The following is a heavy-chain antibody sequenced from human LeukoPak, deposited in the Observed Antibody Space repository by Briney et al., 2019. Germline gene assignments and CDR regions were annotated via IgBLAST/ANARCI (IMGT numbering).Heavy chain of an antibody. Sequence: ASVKVSCKASGYSFSGYYIHWARQAPGQGPEWMGRIDPNSGGTNSAQKFQARVTLTRDTSIATVYMELSSLRSNDTAVYYCATTGYGGTYHAFDIWGQGTMVTVSS. J-gene: IGHJ3*02. CDR2: IDPNSGGT. CDR1: GYSFSGYY. V-gene: IGHV1-2*06. D-gene: IGHD4-23*01. CDR3: ATTGYGGTYHAFDI.